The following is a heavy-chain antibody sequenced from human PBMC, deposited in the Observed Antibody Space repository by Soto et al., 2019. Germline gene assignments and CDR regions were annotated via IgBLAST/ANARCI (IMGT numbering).Heavy chain of an antibody. D-gene: IGHD3-16*01. V-gene: IGHV3-23*01. Sequence: EVQLLESGGGLVQPGGSLRLSCAASGFTFSSCAMSWVRQAPGKGLEWVSAISGTGDSTYYADSVKGRCTISRDNSRNTLYLQMNSLRAEDTALYYCAKMNSAYAYSHFDYWGQGTLVTVSS. CDR3: AKMNSAYAYSHFDY. J-gene: IGHJ4*02. CDR1: GFTFSSCA. CDR2: ISGTGDST.